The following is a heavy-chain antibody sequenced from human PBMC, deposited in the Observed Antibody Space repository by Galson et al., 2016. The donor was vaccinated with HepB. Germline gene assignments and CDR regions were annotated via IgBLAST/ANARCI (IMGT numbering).Heavy chain of an antibody. V-gene: IGHV4-59*01. CDR2: IYYSGST. CDR3: ARVPPATWYGYFDS. Sequence: LSLTYTVSGGSISSYYWSWIRQPPGKGLEWIGYIYYSGSTNYNPSLKSRVTISVDTSKNQFSLKLSSVTAADTAVYYCARVPPATWYGYFDSWGPGTLVTVSS. CDR1: GGSISSYY. D-gene: IGHD6-13*01. J-gene: IGHJ4*02.